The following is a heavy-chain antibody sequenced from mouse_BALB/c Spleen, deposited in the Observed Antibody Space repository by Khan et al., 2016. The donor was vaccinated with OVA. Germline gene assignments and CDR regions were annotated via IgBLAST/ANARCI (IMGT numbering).Heavy chain of an antibody. Sequence: EVKLQESGPGLVKPSQSLSLICTVTGYSITSDYAWNWIRQFPGNKLEWMGFISYSGNTNYNPSLKSRISITRDTSKNQFFLHLNSVTAEDTATYDCARVYGVDFDYWGQGTTLTVSS. CDR1: GYSITSDYA. CDR2: ISYSGNT. J-gene: IGHJ2*01. CDR3: ARVYGVDFDY. D-gene: IGHD1-1*01. V-gene: IGHV3-2*02.